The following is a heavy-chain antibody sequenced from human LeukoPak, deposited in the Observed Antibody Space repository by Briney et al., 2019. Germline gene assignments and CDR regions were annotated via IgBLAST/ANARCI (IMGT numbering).Heavy chain of an antibody. V-gene: IGHV4-4*09. CDR2: IYFSGRT. CDR3: ARGVAGARGMDV. Sequence: SETLSLTCTVSGDSVSHYYWNWIRQPPGKGLEWMGYIYFSGRTQYHPSLKSRVNISVDTSKNQFSLKLSSVTAADTAVYFCARGVAGARGMDVWGQGTTVIVSS. CDR1: GDSVSHYY. J-gene: IGHJ6*02. D-gene: IGHD6-19*01.